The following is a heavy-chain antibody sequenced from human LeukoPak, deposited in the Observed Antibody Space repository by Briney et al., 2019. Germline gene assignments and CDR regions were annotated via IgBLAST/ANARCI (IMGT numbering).Heavy chain of an antibody. CDR3: AKDYGRRVAANDY. D-gene: IGHD2-15*01. V-gene: IGHV3-21*01. J-gene: IGHJ4*02. CDR1: GFTFSSYS. CDR2: ISSSSSYI. Sequence: GGSLRLSCAASGFTFSSYSMNWVRQAPGKGLEWVSFISSSSSYIYYADSVKGRFTISRDNSKNTLYLQMNSLRAEDTAVYYCAKDYGRRVAANDYWGQGTLVTVSS.